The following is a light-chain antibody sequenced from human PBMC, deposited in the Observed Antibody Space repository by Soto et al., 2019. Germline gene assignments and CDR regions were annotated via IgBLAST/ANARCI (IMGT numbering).Light chain of an antibody. V-gene: IGKV3-20*01. J-gene: IGKJ1*01. CDR1: QSVSSIY. Sequence: EIVLTQSPGTLSLSPGERATLSCRASQSVSSIYLAWYQHKPGQAPRLLIYGASSRATGIPDRFSGSGSWTDFTLTISIMEPEDFAVYYCQQYGSSSWTFGRGTTVEIK. CDR3: QQYGSSSWT. CDR2: GAS.